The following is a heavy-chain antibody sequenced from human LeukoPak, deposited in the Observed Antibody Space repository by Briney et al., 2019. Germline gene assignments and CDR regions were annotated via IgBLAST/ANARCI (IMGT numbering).Heavy chain of an antibody. CDR2: ISSSSSTI. D-gene: IGHD1-7*01. Sequence: GGSLRLSCAASGFAFSDYYMNWIRQAPGKGLEWVSYISSSSSTIYYADSVKGRFTISRDNAKNSPYLQMNSLRAEDTAVYYCARPRLGQLELTDAFDIWGQGTMVTVSS. CDR3: ARPRLGQLELTDAFDI. J-gene: IGHJ3*02. V-gene: IGHV3-11*01. CDR1: GFAFSDYY.